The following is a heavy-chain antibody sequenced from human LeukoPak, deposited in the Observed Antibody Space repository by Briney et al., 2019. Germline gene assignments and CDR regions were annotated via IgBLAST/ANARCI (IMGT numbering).Heavy chain of an antibody. D-gene: IGHD1-26*01. CDR3: AKRGSYNSDFFDY. J-gene: IGHJ4*02. Sequence: GGSLRLSCAASGFTFSDYYMNWIRQAPGKGLEWVSYITSSGSSIYCADSVKGRFTISRDNAKNSLHLQMNSLRAGDTAVYYCAKRGSYNSDFFDYWGQGTLVTVSS. CDR2: ITSSGSSI. CDR1: GFTFSDYY. V-gene: IGHV3-11*01.